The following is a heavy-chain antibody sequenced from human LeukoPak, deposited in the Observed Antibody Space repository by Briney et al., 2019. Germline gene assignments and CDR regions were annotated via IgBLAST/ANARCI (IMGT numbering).Heavy chain of an antibody. CDR3: TTNGWYCLDH. Sequence: PSGTLSLTCAVSGGSISSDNWWSWVRQPPGKRLEWIGEIHHRGGTNYNPSLQSRVTISVDKSNNHFSLRLTSVTAADTAVYYCTTNGWYCLDHWGQGALVTASS. CDR1: GGSISSDNW. CDR2: IHHRGGT. J-gene: IGHJ1*01. D-gene: IGHD6-19*01. V-gene: IGHV4-4*02.